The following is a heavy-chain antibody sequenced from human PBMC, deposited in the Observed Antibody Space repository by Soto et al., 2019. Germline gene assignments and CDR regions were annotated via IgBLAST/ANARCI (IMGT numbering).Heavy chain of an antibody. D-gene: IGHD3-10*01. V-gene: IGHV3-9*01. Sequence: EVQLVESGGGLVQPGRSLRLSCAASGFTFDDYAIHWVRQAPGRGLEWVAGISWNGASIGYADSVKGRFTISRDNAKNSVHLQMNSLRSEDTGLYYCANLPLYGSGFDCWGQGTLVTVSS. CDR3: ANLPLYGSGFDC. CDR1: GFTFDDYA. CDR2: ISWNGASI. J-gene: IGHJ4*02.